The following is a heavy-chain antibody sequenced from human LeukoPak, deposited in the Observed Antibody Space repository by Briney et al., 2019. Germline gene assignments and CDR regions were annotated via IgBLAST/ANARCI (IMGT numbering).Heavy chain of an antibody. CDR2: IIPILGIA. CDR3: ASPDHNLYSSPNYYYGMDV. Sequence: SVKVSCKASGGTFSSYAISWVRQAPGQGLEWMGRIIPILGIANYAQKFQGRVTITADKSTSTAYMELSSLRSEDTAVYYCASPDHNLYSSPNYYYGMDVWGQGTTVTVSS. D-gene: IGHD6-19*01. V-gene: IGHV1-69*04. CDR1: GGTFSSYA. J-gene: IGHJ6*02.